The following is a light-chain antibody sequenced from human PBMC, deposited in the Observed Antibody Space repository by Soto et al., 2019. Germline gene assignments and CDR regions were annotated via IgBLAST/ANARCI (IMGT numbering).Light chain of an antibody. Sequence: QSALTQPRSVSGSPGQSVTISCTGTSSDVGGYNYVSWYEHLPGKAPKLMIYDVSERPSVVPDRFSGSKSGNTASLTITGLQAEDEADYYCCSYAGTYTVVFGGGTKVTVL. J-gene: IGLJ2*01. CDR3: CSYAGTYTVV. CDR1: SSDVGGYNY. V-gene: IGLV2-11*01. CDR2: DVS.